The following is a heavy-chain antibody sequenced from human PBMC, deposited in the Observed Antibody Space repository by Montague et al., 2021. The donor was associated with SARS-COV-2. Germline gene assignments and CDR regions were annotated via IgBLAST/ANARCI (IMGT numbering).Heavy chain of an antibody. D-gene: IGHD2-2*02. V-gene: IGHV4-31*03. CDR3: ARVGIVVVPAAIVTLSYYYYMDV. Sequence: TLSLTRTVSGGSISSGGYDWSWIRQHPGKGLEWIGYIYYSGSTYYNPSLKSRVTISVDTSKNQFSLKLSSVTAADTAVYYCARVGIVVVPAAIVTLSYYYYMDVWGKGTTVTVSS. CDR1: GGSISSGGYD. CDR2: IYYSGST. J-gene: IGHJ6*03.